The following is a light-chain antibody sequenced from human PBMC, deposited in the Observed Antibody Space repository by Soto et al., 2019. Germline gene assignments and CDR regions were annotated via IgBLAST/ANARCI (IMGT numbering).Light chain of an antibody. J-gene: IGKJ5*01. CDR1: QSVSSN. CDR2: GAS. CDR3: QQYDNWPPIT. V-gene: IGKV3-15*01. Sequence: EIVMTQSPATPSVSPGESATLSCRASQSVSSNLAWYQQKPGQAPRLLIYGASTRATGIPARFSGSRSGTDFTLTISSLQSEDFAVYYCQQYDNWPPITFGQGTRLEIK.